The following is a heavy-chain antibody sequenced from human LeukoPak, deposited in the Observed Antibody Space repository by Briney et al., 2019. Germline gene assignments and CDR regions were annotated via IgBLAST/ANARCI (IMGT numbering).Heavy chain of an antibody. D-gene: IGHD6-13*01. J-gene: IGHJ5*02. CDR1: GGTFSSYA. CDR2: IIPIFGTA. Sequence: ASVKVSCKASGGTFSSYAISWVRQAPGQGLEWMGGIIPIFGTANYAQKFQGRVTITADESTSTAYMELSSLRSEDTAVYYCARVRIATGIAAAVSWWFDPWGQGTLVTVSS. V-gene: IGHV1-69*13. CDR3: ARVRIATGIAAAVSWWFDP.